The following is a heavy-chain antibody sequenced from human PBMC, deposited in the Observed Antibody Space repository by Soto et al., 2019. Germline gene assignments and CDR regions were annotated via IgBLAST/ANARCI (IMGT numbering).Heavy chain of an antibody. J-gene: IGHJ4*02. CDR2: INHSGST. V-gene: IGHV4-34*01. CDR1: GGSFSGYY. CDR3: ARGRGSGIARD. Sequence: QVQLQQPGAALLKPSETLSLTCAVYGGSFSGYYWSWIRQPPGKGLEWIGEINHSGSTNYNPSLKSRVTISVDTSKNQFSLKLSSVTAADTAVYYCARGRGSGIARDWGQGTLVTVSS. D-gene: IGHD1-26*01.